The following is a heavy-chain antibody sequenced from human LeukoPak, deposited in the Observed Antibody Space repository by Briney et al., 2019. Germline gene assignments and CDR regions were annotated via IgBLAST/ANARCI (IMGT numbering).Heavy chain of an antibody. CDR2: INPNSGGT. Sequence: SVKVSCKASGYTFTGYYMHWVRQAPGQGLEWMGWINPNSGGTNYAQKFQGRVTMTRDTSISTAYMELSRLRSDDTAVYYCARDRIVVVPAALHAFDIWGQGTMVTVSS. J-gene: IGHJ3*02. CDR3: ARDRIVVVPAALHAFDI. CDR1: GYTFTGYY. V-gene: IGHV1-2*02. D-gene: IGHD2-2*01.